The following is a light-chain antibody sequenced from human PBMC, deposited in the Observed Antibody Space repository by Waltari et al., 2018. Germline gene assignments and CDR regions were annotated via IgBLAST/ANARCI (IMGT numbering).Light chain of an antibody. CDR3: QQRRNWPLT. V-gene: IGKV3-11*01. CDR2: DAS. CDR1: QSVGTY. J-gene: IGKJ4*01. Sequence: EIVLTQSPAILSFSPGEGATLSCRASQSVGTYLVWYQQRPVQSPRLLIYDASNRATGIPARFTGSGSETDFTLTISSLQPEDFAVYYCQQRRNWPLTFGGGTRVQI.